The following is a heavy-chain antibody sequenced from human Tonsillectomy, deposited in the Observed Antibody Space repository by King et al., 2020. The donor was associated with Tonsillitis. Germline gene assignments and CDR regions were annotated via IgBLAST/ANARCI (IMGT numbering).Heavy chain of an antibody. Sequence: VQLVESGGGLVQPGRSLRLSCAASGFTFDDYAMHWVRQAPGKGLEWISGVSWNSGNMDYADSVRGRFTVSRDNAKNSLYLQMNSLRTEDTAFYYCVKEVRGFDSSGYFDYWGQGTLVTVSS. CDR2: VSWNSGNM. CDR1: GFTFDDYA. D-gene: IGHD3-22*01. V-gene: IGHV3-9*01. J-gene: IGHJ4*02. CDR3: VKEVRGFDSSGYFDY.